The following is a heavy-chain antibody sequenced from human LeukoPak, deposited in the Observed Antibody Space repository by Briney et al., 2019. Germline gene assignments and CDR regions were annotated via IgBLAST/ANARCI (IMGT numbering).Heavy chain of an antibody. Sequence: GGSLRLSCTASGFTFDDYGVVWVRQAPGKGLEWVGFIRSKTYSEATEYAASVIGRFTFSRDDSKRIAYLQMNSLKTEDTAMYYCARPLVDRMATIDWYFDLWGRGTLVTVSS. CDR2: IRSKTYSEAT. V-gene: IGHV3-49*04. J-gene: IGHJ2*01. CDR3: ARPLVDRMATIDWYFDL. CDR1: GFTFDDYG. D-gene: IGHD5-12*01.